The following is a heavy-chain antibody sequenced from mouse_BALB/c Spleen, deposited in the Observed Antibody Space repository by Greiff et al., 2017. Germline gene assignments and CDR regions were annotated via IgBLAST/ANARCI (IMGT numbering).Heavy chain of an antibody. Sequence: EVKLQESGAELVKPGASVKLSCTASGFNIKDTYMHWVKQRPEQGLEWIGRIDPANGNTKYDPKFQGKATITADTSSNTAYLQLSSLTSEDTAVYYCARRGYRYDWFAYWGQGTLVTVSA. D-gene: IGHD2-14*01. CDR3: ARRGYRYDWFAY. CDR1: GFNIKDTY. CDR2: IDPANGNT. V-gene: IGHV14-3*02. J-gene: IGHJ3*01.